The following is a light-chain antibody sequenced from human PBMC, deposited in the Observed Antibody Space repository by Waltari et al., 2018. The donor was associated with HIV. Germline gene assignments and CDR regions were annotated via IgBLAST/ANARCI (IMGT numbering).Light chain of an antibody. Sequence: SSELTQPPSVSVSPGPTARTTCSGDASPKTYTHWLQQKPGQAPVVVIHKNTERPSGIPERFSASRSGTTVTLTITGVQTDDEADYYCLSADRSGTYVFGPGTTVTVL. CDR3: LSADRSGTYV. V-gene: IGLV3-25*03. CDR2: KNT. J-gene: IGLJ1*01. CDR1: ASPKTY.